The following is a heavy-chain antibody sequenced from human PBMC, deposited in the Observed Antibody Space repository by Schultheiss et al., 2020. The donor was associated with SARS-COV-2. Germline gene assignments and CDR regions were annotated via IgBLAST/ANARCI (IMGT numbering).Heavy chain of an antibody. CDR2: ISGSGGST. CDR1: GFTFSNYA. V-gene: IGHV3-23*01. D-gene: IGHD2-2*01. J-gene: IGHJ6*02. Sequence: GGSLRLSCAASGFTFSNYAMSWVRQAPGKGLEWVSAISGSGGSTYYADSVKGRFTISRDNSKNTLYLQMNSLRAEDTAVYYCAKGVPASPGAYYYYGMDVWGQGTTVTVSS. CDR3: AKGVPASPGAYYYYGMDV.